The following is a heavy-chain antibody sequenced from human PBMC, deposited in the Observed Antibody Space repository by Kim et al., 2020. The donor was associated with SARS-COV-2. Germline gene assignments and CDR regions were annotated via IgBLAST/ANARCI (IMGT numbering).Heavy chain of an antibody. D-gene: IGHD3-22*01. CDR3: ARDRYYYDSSGYYPHYYGMDV. CDR1: GFTFSSYA. CDR2: ISYDGSNK. J-gene: IGHJ6*02. V-gene: IGHV3-30*04. Sequence: GGSLRLSCAASGFTFSSYAMHWVRQAPGKGMEWVAVISYDGSNKYYADSVKGRFTISRDNSKNTLYLQMNSLRAEDTAVYYCARDRYYYDSSGYYPHYYGMDVWGQGTTVTVSS.